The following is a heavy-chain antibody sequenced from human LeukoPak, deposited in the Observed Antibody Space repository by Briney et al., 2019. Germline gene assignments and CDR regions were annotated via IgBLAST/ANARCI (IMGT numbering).Heavy chain of an antibody. D-gene: IGHD2-2*01. CDR3: ARQLGYCSSTSCYADKVDY. Sequence: PSETLSLTCTVSGGSISGYYWSWIRQPAGKGLEWIGRIYTSGSTNYNPSLKSRVTMSVDTSKNQFSLKLSSVTAADTAVYYCARQLGYCSSTSCYADKVDYWGQGTLVTVSS. J-gene: IGHJ4*02. CDR2: IYTSGST. V-gene: IGHV4-4*07. CDR1: GGSISGYY.